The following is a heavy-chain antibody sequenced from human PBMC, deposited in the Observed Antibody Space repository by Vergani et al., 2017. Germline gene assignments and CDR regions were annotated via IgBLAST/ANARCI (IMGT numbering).Heavy chain of an antibody. D-gene: IGHD2-15*01. CDR3: AKDFVVVAATQYYYGMDV. Sequence: VQLEESGGGVVQPGGSLRLSCAASGFTFSSYAMSWVRQAPGKGLEWVSAISGSGGSTYYADSVKGRFTISRDNSKNTLYLQMNSLRAEDTAVYYCAKDFVVVAATQYYYGMDVWGQGTTVTVSS. CDR2: ISGSGGST. J-gene: IGHJ6*02. CDR1: GFTFSSYA. V-gene: IGHV3-23*04.